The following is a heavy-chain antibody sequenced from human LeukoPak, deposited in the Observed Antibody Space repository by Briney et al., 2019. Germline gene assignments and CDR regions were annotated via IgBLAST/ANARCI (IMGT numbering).Heavy chain of an antibody. CDR1: GFSFSSYG. J-gene: IGHJ4*02. Sequence: GGSLSLSCAASGFSFSSYGMSWVRQAPGKGLEWVSAITGSGGSTYYADSVKGRFTISRDNSKNTLYLQMKRLRAEDTAVYYCARDGGPGYSSSWYLYWGQGTLVTVSS. CDR2: ITGSGGST. CDR3: ARDGGPGYSSSWYLY. V-gene: IGHV3-23*01. D-gene: IGHD6-13*01.